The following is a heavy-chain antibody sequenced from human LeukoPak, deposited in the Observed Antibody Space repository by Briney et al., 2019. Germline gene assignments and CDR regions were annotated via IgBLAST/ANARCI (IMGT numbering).Heavy chain of an antibody. V-gene: IGHV4-34*01. D-gene: IGHD5-24*01. CDR1: GGSFSGYY. CDR2: INHSGST. CDR3: ARDRLQLQS. J-gene: IGHJ5*02. Sequence: SETLSLTCDVYGGSFSGYYWSWIRQPPGKGLEWIGEINHSGSTNYNPSLKSRVTISVDTSKNQFSLKLSSVTAADTAVYYCARDRLQLQSWGQGTLVTVSS.